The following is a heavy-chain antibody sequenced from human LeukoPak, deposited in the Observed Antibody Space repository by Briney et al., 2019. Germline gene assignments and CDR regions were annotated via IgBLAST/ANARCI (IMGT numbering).Heavy chain of an antibody. CDR3: ARGGKFRATMGLFDY. Sequence: GGSLRLSCAASGFTFSSYEMNWVRQAPGKGLEWVSYISSSSSYIYYADSVKGRFTISRDNAKNSLYLQMNSLRAEDTAVYYCARGGKFRATMGLFDYWGQGTLVTVSS. CDR2: ISSSSSYI. D-gene: IGHD5-12*01. CDR1: GFTFSSYE. V-gene: IGHV3-21*05. J-gene: IGHJ4*02.